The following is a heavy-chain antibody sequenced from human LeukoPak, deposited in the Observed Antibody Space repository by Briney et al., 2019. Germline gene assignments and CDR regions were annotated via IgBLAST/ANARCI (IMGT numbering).Heavy chain of an antibody. J-gene: IGHJ4*02. V-gene: IGHV1-18*01. CDR1: GYTFTSYG. CDR3: ARGPSGSYAYYFDY. Sequence: ASVKVSCKASGYTFTSYGISWVRQAPGQGLEWMGWISAYNGNTSYAQKFQGRVTMTRDMSTSTVYMELSSLRSEDTAVYYCARGPSGSYAYYFDYWGQGTLVTVSS. D-gene: IGHD1-26*01. CDR2: ISAYNGNT.